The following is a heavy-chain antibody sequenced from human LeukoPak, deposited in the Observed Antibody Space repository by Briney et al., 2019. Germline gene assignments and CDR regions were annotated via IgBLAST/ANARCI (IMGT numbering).Heavy chain of an antibody. CDR1: DDSISSGGYY. CDR3: ARGGYGSATFDP. D-gene: IGHD3-10*01. CDR2: ISHSGST. Sequence: SQTLSLTCTVSDDSISSGGYYWTWIRQPPGKGLEWIGYISHSGSTYYNPSLKSRVTISVDMSKNQFSLRLSSVTAADTAVYYCARGGYGSATFDPWGQGTLVTVSS. J-gene: IGHJ5*02. V-gene: IGHV4-30-2*01.